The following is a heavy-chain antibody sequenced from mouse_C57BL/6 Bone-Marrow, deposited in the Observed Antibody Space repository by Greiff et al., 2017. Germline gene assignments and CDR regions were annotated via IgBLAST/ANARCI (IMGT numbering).Heavy chain of an antibody. V-gene: IGHV1-69*01. CDR2: IDPSDSYT. CDR1: GYTFTSYW. J-gene: IGHJ2*01. CDR3: ARAGSMASYYFDY. Sequence: VQLQQPGAELVMPGASVKLSCKASGYTFTSYWMHWVKQRPGQGLEWIGEIDPSDSYTNYNQKFKGKSTLTVAKSSSTAYIQLSSLTSEDSAVYFCARAGSMASYYFDYCGRGTTLTVSS. D-gene: IGHD1-1*02.